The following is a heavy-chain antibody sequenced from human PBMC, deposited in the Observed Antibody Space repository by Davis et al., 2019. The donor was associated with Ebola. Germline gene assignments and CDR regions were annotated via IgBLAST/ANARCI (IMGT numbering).Heavy chain of an antibody. J-gene: IGHJ4*02. D-gene: IGHD2-15*01. CDR3: ARYCHYPDCSYFDC. V-gene: IGHV3-23*01. CDR1: GFTFSNYD. CDR2: ISASEGHT. Sequence: PGGSLRLSCAASGFTFSNYDMSWVRQVPGKGLEWVSTISASEGHTHYSDSVKGRFTISRDNSKDTLYLQMNSLRAEDTATYYCARYCHYPDCSYFDCWCQGTMVAVSS.